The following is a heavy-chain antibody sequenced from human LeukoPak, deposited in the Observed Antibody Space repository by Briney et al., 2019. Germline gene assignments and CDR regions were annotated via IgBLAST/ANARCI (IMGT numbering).Heavy chain of an antibody. V-gene: IGHV4-59*08. CDR2: IYYSGIT. CDR3: ARAFFYYGGNPKYNWFDP. CDR1: GGSISNYY. J-gene: IGHJ5*02. D-gene: IGHD4-23*01. Sequence: SETLSLTCTVSGGSISNYYWSWIRQPPGKGLEWIGYIYYSGITNYNPSLKSRVTISVDTSKNQFSLKLSSVTAADTAVYYCARAFFYYGGNPKYNWFDPWGQGTLVTVSS.